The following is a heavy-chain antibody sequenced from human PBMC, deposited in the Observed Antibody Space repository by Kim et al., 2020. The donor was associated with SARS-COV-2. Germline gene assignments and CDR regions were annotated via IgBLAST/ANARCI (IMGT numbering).Heavy chain of an antibody. CDR2: ITPFNGNT. CDR1: GYTFTYRY. J-gene: IGHJ6*02. CDR3: ATSGGGGYYDFWSGYYDHDQPDYGMDV. D-gene: IGHD3-3*01. V-gene: IGHV1-45*02. Sequence: SVKVSCKASGYTFTYRYLHWVRQAPGQALEWMGWITPFNGNTNYAQKFQDRVTITRDRSMSTAYMELSSLRSEDTAMYYCATSGGGGYYDFWSGYYDHDQPDYGMDVWGQGTTVTVSS.